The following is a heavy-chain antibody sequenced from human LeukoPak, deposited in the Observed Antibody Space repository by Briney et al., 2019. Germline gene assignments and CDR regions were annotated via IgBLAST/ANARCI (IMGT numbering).Heavy chain of an antibody. V-gene: IGHV3-23*01. CDR3: AKDPRGYSGYDSNWFDP. CDR2: ISGSGGST. CDR1: GFTFSSYA. D-gene: IGHD5-12*01. J-gene: IGHJ5*02. Sequence: PGGSLRLSCAASGFTFSSYAMSWVRQAPGKGLEWVSAISGSGGSTYYADSVKGRFTISRDNSKNTLYPQMNSLRAEDTAVYYCAKDPRGYSGYDSNWFDPWGQGTLVTVSS.